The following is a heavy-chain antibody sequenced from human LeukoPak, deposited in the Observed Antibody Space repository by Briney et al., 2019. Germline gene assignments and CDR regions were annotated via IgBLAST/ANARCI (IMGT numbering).Heavy chain of an antibody. CDR3: ARSTTVVTQFDY. J-gene: IGHJ4*02. CDR1: GFTFSSYS. CDR2: ISSSSSYI. D-gene: IGHD4-23*01. V-gene: IGHV3-21*01. Sequence: GGSLRLSCAASGFTFSSYSMNWVRQAPGKGLEWVSSISSSSSYIYYGDSVKGRFTISRDNAKNSLYLQVNSLRAEDTAVYYCARSTTVVTQFDYWGQGTLVTVSS.